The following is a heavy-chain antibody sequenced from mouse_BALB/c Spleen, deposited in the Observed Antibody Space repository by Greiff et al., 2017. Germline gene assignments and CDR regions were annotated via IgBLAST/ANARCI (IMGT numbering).Heavy chain of an antibody. CDR2: IDPANGNT. V-gene: IGHV14-3*02. CDR1: GFNIKDTY. D-gene: IGHD2-4*01. J-gene: IGHJ2*01. CDR3: ARYYDYDVSFDY. Sequence: EVQLQQSGAELVKPGASVKLSCTASGFNIKDTYMHWVKQRPEQGLEWIGRIDPANGNTKYDPKFQGKATITADTSSNTAYLQLSSLTSEDTAVYYCARYYDYDVSFDYWGQGTTLTVSS.